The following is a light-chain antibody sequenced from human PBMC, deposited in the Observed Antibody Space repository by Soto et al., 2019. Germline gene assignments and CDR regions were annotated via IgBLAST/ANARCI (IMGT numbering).Light chain of an antibody. Sequence: DIQMTQSPSSLSASVGDRITIAFRASQDISNYLNWYQQKPGKAPKLLIYDASNLETGVPSRFSGSGSGTDFTFTISSLQPEDIATYYCQQYDNLPTFGGGTKVDI. CDR3: QQYDNLPT. J-gene: IGKJ4*01. CDR2: DAS. V-gene: IGKV1-33*01. CDR1: QDISNY.